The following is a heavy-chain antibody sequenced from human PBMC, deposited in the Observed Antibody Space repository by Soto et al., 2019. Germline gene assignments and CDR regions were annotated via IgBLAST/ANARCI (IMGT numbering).Heavy chain of an antibody. Sequence: PSETLSLTCAVSGGSISSGGYSWSWIRQPPGKGLEWIGYIYHSGSTYYNPSLKSRVTISVDRSKNQFSLKLSSVTAADTAVYYCARGIVGYGMDVWGQGTTVTVSS. CDR1: GGSISSGGYS. CDR3: ARGIVGYGMDV. CDR2: IYHSGST. V-gene: IGHV4-30-2*01. J-gene: IGHJ6*02. D-gene: IGHD2-15*01.